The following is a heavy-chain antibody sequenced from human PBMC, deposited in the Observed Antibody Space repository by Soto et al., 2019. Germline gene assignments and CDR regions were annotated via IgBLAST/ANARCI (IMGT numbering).Heavy chain of an antibody. CDR1: GGSISSGGYS. J-gene: IGHJ3*02. V-gene: IGHV4-30-2*01. CDR3: ASSGSRGIGAFDI. CDR2: IYHGST. Sequence: QLQLQESGSGLVKASQTLSLTCAVSGGSISSGGYSWSWIRQPPGKGLEWIGYIYHGSTYYNPSLKRRVTLSIDRATNQFSLKLSSVTAAATAVYCCASSGSRGIGAFDIWGQGTMVTVSS. D-gene: IGHD3-22*01.